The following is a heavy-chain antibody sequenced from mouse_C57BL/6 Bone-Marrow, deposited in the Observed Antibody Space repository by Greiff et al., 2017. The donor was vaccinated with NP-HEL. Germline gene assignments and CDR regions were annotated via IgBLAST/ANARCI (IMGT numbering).Heavy chain of an antibody. V-gene: IGHV1-55*01. D-gene: IGHD2-5*01. CDR2: IYPGSGST. CDR1: GYTFTSYW. Sequence: QVQLKQPGAELVKPGASVKMSCKASGYTFTSYWITWVKQRPGQGLEWIGDIYPGSGSTNYTEKFKSKATLTVDTSSSTAYMQLSSLPSEDSAVYCCAKGSNDAMDYWGQGTSVTVSS. CDR3: AKGSNDAMDY. J-gene: IGHJ4*01.